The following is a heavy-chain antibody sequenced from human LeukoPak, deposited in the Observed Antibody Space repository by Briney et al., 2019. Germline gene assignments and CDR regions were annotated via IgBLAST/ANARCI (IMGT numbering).Heavy chain of an antibody. D-gene: IGHD4-17*01. CDR1: GFTFSSYS. CDR2: ISSSSSYI. J-gene: IGHJ4*02. V-gene: IGHV3-21*04. Sequence: GGSLRLSCAASGFTFSSYSMNWVRQAPGKGLEWVSSISSSSSYIYYADSVKGRFTISRDNAKNSLYLQMNSLRAEDTALYYCAKDHDYGDPADYFDYWGQGTLVTVSS. CDR3: AKDHDYGDPADYFDY.